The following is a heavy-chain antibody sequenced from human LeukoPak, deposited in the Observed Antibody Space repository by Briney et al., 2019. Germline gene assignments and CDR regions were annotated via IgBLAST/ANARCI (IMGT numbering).Heavy chain of an antibody. J-gene: IGHJ6*02. CDR1: GGSFSGYY. Sequence: PETLSLTCAVYGGSFSGYYWSWIRQPPGKGLEWIGEINHSGSTNYNPSLKSRVTISVDTSKNQFSLKLSSVTAADTAVYYCASLVDTAGSYYYYGMDVWGQGTTVTVSS. CDR3: ASLVDTAGSYYYYGMDV. D-gene: IGHD5-18*01. V-gene: IGHV4-34*01. CDR2: INHSGST.